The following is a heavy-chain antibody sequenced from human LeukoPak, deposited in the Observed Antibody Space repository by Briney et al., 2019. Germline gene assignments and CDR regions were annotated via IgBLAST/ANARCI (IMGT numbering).Heavy chain of an antibody. CDR1: GFTFSNAW. J-gene: IGHJ3*02. Sequence: PGGSLRLSCAASGFTFSNAWMSWVRQAPGKGLEWVSGINWDGGSTGYADSVKGRFTISRDNAKNSLYLQMNSLRAEDTALYYCARAISIAAASDAFDIWGQGTMVTVSS. CDR3: ARAISIAAASDAFDI. D-gene: IGHD6-25*01. CDR2: INWDGGST. V-gene: IGHV3-20*04.